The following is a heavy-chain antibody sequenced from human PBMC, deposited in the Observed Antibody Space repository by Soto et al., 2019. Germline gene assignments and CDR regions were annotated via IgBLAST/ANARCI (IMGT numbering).Heavy chain of an antibody. CDR1: GYTFTSYD. CDR3: ARGGWGSYRYTEYFDY. D-gene: IGHD3-16*02. Sequence: ASVKVSCKASGYTFTSYDINWVRQATGQGLEWMGWMNPNSGNTGYAQKFQGRVTMTRNTSISTAYMELSSLRSEDTAVYYCARGGWGSYRYTEYFDYWGQGTLVTVSS. CDR2: MNPNSGNT. J-gene: IGHJ4*02. V-gene: IGHV1-8*01.